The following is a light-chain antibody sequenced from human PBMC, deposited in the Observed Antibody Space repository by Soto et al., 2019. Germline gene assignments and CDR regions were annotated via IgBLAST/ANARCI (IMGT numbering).Light chain of an antibody. CDR1: QGISNS. J-gene: IGKJ4*01. V-gene: IGKV1-27*01. CDR2: AAS. Sequence: DNQITQSPASLAASVGDRVTITCRASQGISNSLAWYQQKPGKVPGLLIYAASTLHSGVPSRFSGSGSGTYFTLTISSLQPEDVATYYCQKYNGAPLTFGGGTKVDIK. CDR3: QKYNGAPLT.